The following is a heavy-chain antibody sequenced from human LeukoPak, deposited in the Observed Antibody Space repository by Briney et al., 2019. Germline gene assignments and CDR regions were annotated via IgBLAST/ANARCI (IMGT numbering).Heavy chain of an antibody. CDR3: ARFIVATRSGRFDY. V-gene: IGHV4-30-2*01. J-gene: IGHJ4*02. D-gene: IGHD5-12*01. Sequence: SETLSLTCAVSGGSISSGGYSWSWIRQPPGKGLEWIGYIYHSGSTYYNPSLKSRVTISVDRSKNQFSPKLSSVTAADTAVYYCARFIVATRSGRFDYWGQGTLVTVSS. CDR2: IYHSGST. CDR1: GGSISSGGYS.